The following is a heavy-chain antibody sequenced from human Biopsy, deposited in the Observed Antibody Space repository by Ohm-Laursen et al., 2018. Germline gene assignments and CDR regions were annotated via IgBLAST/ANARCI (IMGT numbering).Heavy chain of an antibody. D-gene: IGHD6-19*01. CDR1: GFTFSDYA. Sequence: SLRLSRSASGFTFSDYAMHWVRQAPGKGLEWVAIITHDGSKTYYADSVEGRFTISRDQFKSTVYLQLNSLRTEDTAIYYCTKERRGWYSERWGQGTLVTVSS. J-gene: IGHJ4*02. CDR2: ITHDGSKT. CDR3: TKERRGWYSER. V-gene: IGHV3-30*18.